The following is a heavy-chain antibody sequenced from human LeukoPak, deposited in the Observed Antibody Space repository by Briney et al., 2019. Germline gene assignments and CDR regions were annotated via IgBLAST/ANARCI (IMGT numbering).Heavy chain of an antibody. D-gene: IGHD5-24*01. CDR1: GFTFSSYA. CDR2: ISGSGGST. CDR3: AKDVRDGYNYAEYFQH. J-gene: IGHJ1*01. Sequence: PGGSLRVSCAASGFTFSSYAMSWVRQAPGKGLEWVSAISGSGGSTYYADSVKGRFTISRDNSKNTLYLQMNSLRAEDTAVYYCAKDVRDGYNYAEYFQHWGQGTLVTVSS. V-gene: IGHV3-23*01.